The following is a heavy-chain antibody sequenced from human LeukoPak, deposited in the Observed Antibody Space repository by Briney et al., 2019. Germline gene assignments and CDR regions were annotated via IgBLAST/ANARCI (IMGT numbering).Heavy chain of an antibody. Sequence: TGGSLRLSCAASGFTFSSYSMNWVRQAPGKGLEWVSYISSSSSTIYYADSVKGRFTISRDNSKNTLYLQMNSLRVEDTAVYYCAAVGRSDSFDIWGQGTMVTVSS. CDR3: AAVGRSDSFDI. CDR2: ISSSSSTI. D-gene: IGHD6-19*01. V-gene: IGHV3-48*01. CDR1: GFTFSSYS. J-gene: IGHJ3*02.